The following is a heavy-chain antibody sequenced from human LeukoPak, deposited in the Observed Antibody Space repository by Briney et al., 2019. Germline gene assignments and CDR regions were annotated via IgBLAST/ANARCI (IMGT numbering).Heavy chain of an antibody. J-gene: IGHJ4*02. D-gene: IGHD6-13*01. Sequence: SETXSXXCAVYGGPFSGYYWSWIRQPPGKGLEWIGEIDHSGSTNYNPSLKSRVTISLDTSKKQFSLKLSSVTAADTAVYYCAREVAAAGYYFDYWGQGTLVTVSS. V-gene: IGHV4-34*01. CDR1: GGPFSGYY. CDR3: AREVAAAGYYFDY. CDR2: IDHSGST.